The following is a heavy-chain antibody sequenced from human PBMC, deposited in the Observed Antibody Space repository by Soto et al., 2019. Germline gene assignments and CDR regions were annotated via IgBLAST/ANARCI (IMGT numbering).Heavy chain of an antibody. CDR2: IYHSGST. J-gene: IGHJ3*02. D-gene: IGHD3-22*01. V-gene: IGHV4-39*07. CDR1: GGSVSSGSYS. Sequence: PSETLSLTCTVSGGSVSSGSYSWSWIPQPPGKSLECLGSIYHSGSTYYNPSLKSRVTISVDPSKNQFSLKLRTMTAAHTAGYYCARGLRQITMIVVVIRRPVAFDIWGQETMVTVSS. CDR3: ARGLRQITMIVVVIRRPVAFDI.